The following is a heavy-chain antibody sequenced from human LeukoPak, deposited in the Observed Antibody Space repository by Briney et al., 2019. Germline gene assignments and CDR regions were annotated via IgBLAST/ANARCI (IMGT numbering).Heavy chain of an antibody. Sequence: ASVRVSCKASGYTFTSYGISWVRQAPGQGLEWMGWISAYNGNTNYAQKLQGRVTMTTDTSTSTAYMELRSLRSDDTAVYYCAKPLHTRDYGGSYYYMDVWGKGTKVSISS. CDR3: AKPLHTRDYGGSYYYMDV. CDR2: ISAYNGNT. V-gene: IGHV1-18*01. D-gene: IGHD4-17*01. J-gene: IGHJ6*03. CDR1: GYTFTSYG.